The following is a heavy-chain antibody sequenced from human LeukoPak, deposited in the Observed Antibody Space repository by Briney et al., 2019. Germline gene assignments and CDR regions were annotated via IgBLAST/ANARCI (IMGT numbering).Heavy chain of an antibody. D-gene: IGHD2-8*01. V-gene: IGHV1-46*01. Sequence: ASVKVSCKASGYTFTSYYMHWVRQAPGQGLEWMGIINPSGGSTSYAQKFQGRVTMTRGTSTSTVYMELSSLRSEDTAVYYCAREGTPAKGIVLMVYAVNWFDPWGQGTLVTVSS. CDR2: INPSGGST. CDR1: GYTFTSYY. J-gene: IGHJ5*02. CDR3: AREGTPAKGIVLMVYAVNWFDP.